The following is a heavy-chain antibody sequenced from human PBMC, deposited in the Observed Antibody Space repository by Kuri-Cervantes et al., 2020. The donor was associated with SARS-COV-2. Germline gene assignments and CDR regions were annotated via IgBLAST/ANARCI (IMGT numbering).Heavy chain of an antibody. CDR2: IIRGGTT. V-gene: IGHV3-15*01. CDR3: ARDLPGYCSGGSCGGQFGY. J-gene: IGHJ4*02. CDR1: GFTFSSYW. D-gene: IGHD2-15*01. Sequence: GGSLRLSCGASGFTFSSYWMSWVRQPPGRGLEWVGRIIRGGTTDYAAPVKDRFIISRDDSKNAFYLQMNSLKTEDTAVYYCARDLPGYCSGGSCGGQFGYWGQGTLVTVSS.